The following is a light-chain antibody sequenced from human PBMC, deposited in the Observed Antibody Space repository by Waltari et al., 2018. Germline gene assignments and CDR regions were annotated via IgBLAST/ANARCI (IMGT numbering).Light chain of an antibody. Sequence: QSALAQPRPMSGSPGQSVAFPCTGTSSDVGGYNFFSGYQQHPDKAPNLIIYDVNKRPSGVPDRFSGSKSGNTASLTISGLQAEDEAHYYCWSYVGGNTDWVFGGGTKLTVL. CDR3: WSYVGGNTDWV. CDR2: DVN. V-gene: IGLV2-11*01. CDR1: SSDVGGYNF. J-gene: IGLJ3*02.